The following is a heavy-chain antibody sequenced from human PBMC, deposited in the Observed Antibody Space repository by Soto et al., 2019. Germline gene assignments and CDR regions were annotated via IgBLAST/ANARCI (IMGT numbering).Heavy chain of an antibody. Sequence: SETLSLTCAVYGGSFSGYYWSWIRQPPGKGLEWIGEINHSGSTNYNPSLKSRVTISVDTSKNQFSLKLSSVTAADTAVYYCARRTPRITIFGVVTKVGWFDPWGQGTLVTVSS. CDR3: ARRTPRITIFGVVTKVGWFDP. J-gene: IGHJ5*02. CDR2: INHSGST. V-gene: IGHV4-34*01. D-gene: IGHD3-3*01. CDR1: GGSFSGYY.